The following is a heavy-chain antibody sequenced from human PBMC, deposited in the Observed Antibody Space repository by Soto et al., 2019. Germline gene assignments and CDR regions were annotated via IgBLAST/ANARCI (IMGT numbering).Heavy chain of an antibody. J-gene: IGHJ6*02. D-gene: IGHD1-1*01. Sequence: PSETLSLTCAVSGDSINSSHWWSWVRQPPGKGLEWIGQISHSGSTNYNPSLTSRVTISVDKSKNHFSLKLSSVTAADTAVYYCARTNARTTGTTDYYYGMDVWGQGTTVTVSS. CDR1: GDSINSSHW. V-gene: IGHV4-4*02. CDR3: ARTNARTTGTTDYYYGMDV. CDR2: ISHSGST.